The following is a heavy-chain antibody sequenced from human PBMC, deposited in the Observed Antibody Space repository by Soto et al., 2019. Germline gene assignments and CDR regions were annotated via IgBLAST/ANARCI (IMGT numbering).Heavy chain of an antibody. J-gene: IGHJ6*03. CDR1: GYTFTSYD. CDR3: ARGLVPAAMPTYYYYYMDV. Sequence: QVQLVQSGAEVKKPGASVKVSCKASGYTFTSYDINWVRQATGQGLEWMGWMNPNSGNTGYAQKFQGRVTMTRNTSISTAYKALSSLRSEDTAVYYCARGLVPAAMPTYYYYYMDVWGKGTTVTVSS. V-gene: IGHV1-8*01. D-gene: IGHD2-2*01. CDR2: MNPNSGNT.